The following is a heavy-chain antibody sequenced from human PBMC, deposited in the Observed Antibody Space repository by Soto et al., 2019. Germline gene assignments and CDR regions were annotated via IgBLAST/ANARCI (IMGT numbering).Heavy chain of an antibody. CDR2: IWYDGSQK. D-gene: IGHD2-8*02. CDR3: ARVDCTGNNCRPYYYYDMDV. CDR1: GFTFHTYG. V-gene: IGHV3-33*01. J-gene: IGHJ6*02. Sequence: QVQLVQSGEGVVQPGRSLRLSCAASGFTFHTYGMNWVRQAPGKGPEWVAVIWYDGSQKEYADSVKGRFTISRDNSRNTMYLQMNSLTVEDTAVYYCARVDCTGNNCRPYYYYDMDVWGQGTTVTVSS.